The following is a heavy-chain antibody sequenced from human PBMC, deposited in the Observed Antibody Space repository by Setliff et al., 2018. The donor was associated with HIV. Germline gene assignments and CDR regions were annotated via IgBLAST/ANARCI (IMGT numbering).Heavy chain of an antibody. D-gene: IGHD4-17*01. CDR1: GGSFSGYH. Sequence: SETLSLTCAVYGGSFSGYHWSWIRQSPGKGLEWIGRVSSRGDTNYNPSLKSRVTMSVDTSKNQFSLKLTSVTASDTAVYYCARAAAGNTGPFDLWGQGSPVTVSS. CDR3: ARAAAGNTGPFDL. V-gene: IGHV4-34*01. CDR2: VSSRGDT. J-gene: IGHJ4*02.